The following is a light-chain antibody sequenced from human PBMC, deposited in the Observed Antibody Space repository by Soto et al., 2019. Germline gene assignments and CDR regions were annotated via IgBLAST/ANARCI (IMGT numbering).Light chain of an antibody. V-gene: IGKV3-11*01. Sequence: IVLTHSPSTLSLSPVERATLSFMSSQSVSSYLAWYQQKPGQAPRLLIYDASNRATGIPARFSGSGSGTDFTLTISSLEPEDFAVYYCQQRSNWPPITFGQGTRLEIK. CDR1: QSVSSY. J-gene: IGKJ5*01. CDR3: QQRSNWPPIT. CDR2: DAS.